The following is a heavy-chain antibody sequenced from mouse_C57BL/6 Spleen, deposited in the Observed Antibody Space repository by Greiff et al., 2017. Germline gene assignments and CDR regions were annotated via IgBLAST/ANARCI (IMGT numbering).Heavy chain of an antibody. J-gene: IGHJ4*01. CDR1: GFTFSDYG. CDR3: ARLELPYYAMDY. D-gene: IGHD4-1*01. Sequence: EVMLMESGGGLVKPGGSLKLSCAASGFTFSDYGVHWVRQAPEKGLEWVAYISSGSSTIYYADTVKGRFTISRDNAKNTLFLQMTSLRSEDTAMYYCARLELPYYAMDYWGQGTSVTVSS. CDR2: ISSGSSTI. V-gene: IGHV5-17*01.